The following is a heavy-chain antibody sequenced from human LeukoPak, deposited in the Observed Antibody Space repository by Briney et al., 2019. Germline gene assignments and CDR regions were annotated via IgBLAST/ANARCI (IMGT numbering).Heavy chain of an antibody. CDR3: AKYKSSWYSPFDA. CDR2: ISTSGDTM. Sequence: PGGSLRLSCEASGFKFSSYEMNWVRQAPGKGLEWISYISTSGDTMYYADSVKGRFTISRDNAKNSLYLQMNSLRDEDTAFYYCAKYKSSWYSPFDAWGQGTLVTVSS. CDR1: GFKFSSYE. D-gene: IGHD6-13*01. J-gene: IGHJ4*02. V-gene: IGHV3-48*03.